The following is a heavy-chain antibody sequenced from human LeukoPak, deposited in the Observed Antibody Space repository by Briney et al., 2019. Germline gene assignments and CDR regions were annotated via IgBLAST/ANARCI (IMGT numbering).Heavy chain of an antibody. J-gene: IGHJ5*02. CDR1: GDSISSNY. Sequence: SETLSLTCTVSGDSISSNYWNWIRQPPGEGLEWIGHIYYSGSTNYNPSLRSRVTMSVDTSQNQFSLKLNSVTAADTAVYYCARSLTGYPLSGWFDPWGQGTLVTVSS. D-gene: IGHD3-9*01. CDR3: ARSLTGYPLSGWFDP. CDR2: IYYSGST. V-gene: IGHV4-59*01.